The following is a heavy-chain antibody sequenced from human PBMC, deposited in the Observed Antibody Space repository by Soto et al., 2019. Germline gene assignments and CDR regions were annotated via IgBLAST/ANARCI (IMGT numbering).Heavy chain of an antibody. CDR3: AKEFFCSATSCQTWVEGYGLDV. Sequence: GGSLRLSCAASGFTFGAFAMAWVRQRPGNGLEWVSSLSGGGGSTYYNNSVRGRFTISRDNSQNPLYLQMNSLRAEDTAIYHCAKEFFCSATSCQTWVEGYGLDVWGQGTTVTVS. V-gene: IGHV3-23*01. CDR1: GFTFGAFA. J-gene: IGHJ6*02. CDR2: LSGGGGST. D-gene: IGHD2-15*01.